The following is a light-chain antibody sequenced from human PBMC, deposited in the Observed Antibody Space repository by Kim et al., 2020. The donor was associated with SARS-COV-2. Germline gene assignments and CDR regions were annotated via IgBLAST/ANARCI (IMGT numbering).Light chain of an antibody. Sequence: PGKTARITCGGNNIGRKSVHWYQQKPGQAPVLVIYYDSDRPSGIPERFSGSNSGNTATLTISRVEAGDEADYYCQVWDSSSDHVVFGGGTKLTVL. V-gene: IGLV3-21*04. J-gene: IGLJ2*01. CDR2: YDS. CDR3: QVWDSSSDHVV. CDR1: NIGRKS.